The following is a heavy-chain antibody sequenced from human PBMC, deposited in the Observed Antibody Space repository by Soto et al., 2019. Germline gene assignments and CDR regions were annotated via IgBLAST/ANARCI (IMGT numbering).Heavy chain of an antibody. CDR2: ISSSSSYI. CDR3: ARVGYYDFWSGYKYYFDY. D-gene: IGHD3-3*01. J-gene: IGHJ4*02. CDR1: GFTFSSYS. V-gene: IGHV3-21*01. Sequence: GGSLILSCAASGFTFSSYSMSWVRQAPGKGLEWVSSISSSSSYIYYADSVKGRFTISRDNAKNSLYLQMNSLRAEDTAVYYCARVGYYDFWSGYKYYFDYWGQGTLVTVSS.